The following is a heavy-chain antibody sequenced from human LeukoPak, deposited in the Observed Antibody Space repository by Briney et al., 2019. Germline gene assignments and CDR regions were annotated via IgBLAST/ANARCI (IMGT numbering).Heavy chain of an antibody. V-gene: IGHV3-48*02. CDR1: GPIRSSDG. J-gene: IGHJ4*02. D-gene: IGHD3/OR15-3a*01. CDR2: INSGGDIK. CDR3: ARGRDWGLDY. Sequence: GGSLRLPCAVSGPIRSSDGFDWVRQAPGQGLEWVSFINSGGDIKWYADSVEGRFTISRDEAKNSVYPQMDSLRDEDTAVYYCARGRDWGLDYWGQGTVVTVSS.